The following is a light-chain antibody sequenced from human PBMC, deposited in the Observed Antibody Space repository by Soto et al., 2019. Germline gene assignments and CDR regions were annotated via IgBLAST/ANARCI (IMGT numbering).Light chain of an antibody. V-gene: IGKV3-15*01. CDR3: QQYNNWPRT. Sequence: EIVLTRSPGTLSLSPGERATLSCRASQSVSSNLAWYQQKPGQAPRLLIYSASTRATGIPARFSGSGSGTEFTLTINSLQSEDFAVYYCQQYNNWPRTFGQGTKVDIK. CDR1: QSVSSN. CDR2: SAS. J-gene: IGKJ1*01.